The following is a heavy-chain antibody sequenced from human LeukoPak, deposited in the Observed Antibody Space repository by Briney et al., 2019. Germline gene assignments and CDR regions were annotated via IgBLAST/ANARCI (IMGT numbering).Heavy chain of an antibody. CDR1: GGSISSHY. CDR3: AREYSSSPYYYYYYMDV. J-gene: IGHJ6*03. CDR2: IYYSGST. D-gene: IGHD6-6*01. Sequence: SETLSLTCTVSGGSISSHYWSWIRQPPGKGLEWIGYIYYSGSTNYNPSLKSRVTISVDTSKNQFSLKLSSVTAADTAVYYSAREYSSSPYYYYYYMDVWGKGTTVTVFS. V-gene: IGHV4-59*11.